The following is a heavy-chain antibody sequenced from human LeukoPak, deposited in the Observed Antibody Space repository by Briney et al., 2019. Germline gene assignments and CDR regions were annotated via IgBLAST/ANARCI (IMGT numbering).Heavy chain of an antibody. CDR3: ARVPADYDFWSGYYPPNY. J-gene: IGHJ4*02. Sequence: ASVKVSCKASGGTFSSYAISWVRQAPGQGLEWMGWISAYNGNTNYAQKLQGRVTMTTDTSTSTAYMELRSLRSDDTAVYYCARVPADYDFWSGYYPPNYWGQGTLVTVSS. CDR2: ISAYNGNT. D-gene: IGHD3-3*01. V-gene: IGHV1-18*01. CDR1: GGTFSSYA.